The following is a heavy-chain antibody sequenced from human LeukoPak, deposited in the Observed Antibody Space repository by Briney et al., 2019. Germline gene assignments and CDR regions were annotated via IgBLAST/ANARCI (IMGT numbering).Heavy chain of an antibody. CDR3: ARVRLWFGDHLDDY. V-gene: IGHV4-39*07. Sequence: SETLSLTCTVSGGSISSSSYYWGWIRQPPGKGLEWIGSIYYGGSTYYNPSLKSRVAISVDTSKNQFSLTLSSVTAADTAVYYCARVRLWFGDHLDDYWGQGTLVTVSS. D-gene: IGHD3-10*01. CDR1: GGSISSSSYY. CDR2: IYYGGST. J-gene: IGHJ4*02.